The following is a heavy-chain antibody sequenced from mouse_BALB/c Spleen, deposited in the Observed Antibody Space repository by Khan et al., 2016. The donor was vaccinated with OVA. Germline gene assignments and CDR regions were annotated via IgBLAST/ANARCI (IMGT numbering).Heavy chain of an antibody. CDR2: IWSDGST. V-gene: IGHV2-6-1*01. Sequence: QVQLKESGPGLVAPSQSLSITCTISGFSLTNYGIHWVRQPPGKGLEWLVVIWSDGSTNYNSDLKSRLTITKDKAKGQVFLKMNSLQTDDTAIYFCARQPYYHYNVMDYWGQGTSVTVSS. D-gene: IGHD2-10*01. J-gene: IGHJ4*01. CDR3: ARQPYYHYNVMDY. CDR1: GFSLTNYG.